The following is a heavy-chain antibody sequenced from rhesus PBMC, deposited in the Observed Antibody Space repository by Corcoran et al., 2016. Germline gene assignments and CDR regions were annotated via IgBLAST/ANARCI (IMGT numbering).Heavy chain of an antibody. CDR1: GYSISSGYG. Sequence: QLQLQESGPGLVKPSETLSLTCAVSGYSISSGYGWSWIRQPPGKGLEWIGYIFYSGSTSYNPSLKGRVTISRDTSKNQFSLKLSSVTAADTAVYYCARDAGRGGLFGLPAWYFELWGPGTPITISS. J-gene: IGHJ2*01. CDR2: IFYSGST. V-gene: IGHV4-122*02. D-gene: IGHD3-3*01. CDR3: ARDAGRGGLFGLPAWYFEL.